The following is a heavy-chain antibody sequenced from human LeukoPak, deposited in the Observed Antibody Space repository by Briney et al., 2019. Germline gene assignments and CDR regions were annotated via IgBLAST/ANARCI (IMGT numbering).Heavy chain of an antibody. D-gene: IGHD3-22*01. V-gene: IGHV1-18*01. Sequence: GASVNVSCTASGYTFTHHGISWVRQAPGQGLEWMGWISCYNGDTMYAQNVQGRVTMTTDTSTRTAYIELRSLRSDDTAMYYCARDPSNSSGYHAHFDSWGQGTLVTVSS. J-gene: IGHJ4*02. CDR1: GYTFTHHG. CDR3: ARDPSNSSGYHAHFDS. CDR2: ISCYNGDT.